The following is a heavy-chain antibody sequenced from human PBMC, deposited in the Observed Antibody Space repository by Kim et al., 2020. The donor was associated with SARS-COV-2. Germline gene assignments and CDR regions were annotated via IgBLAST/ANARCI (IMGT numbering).Heavy chain of an antibody. CDR1: GFTFSSYA. CDR3: AKDRSKGLLWFGELLPVIFDY. D-gene: IGHD3-10*01. V-gene: IGHV3-23*01. J-gene: IGHJ4*02. Sequence: GGSLRLSCAASGFTFSSYAMSWVRQAPGKGLEWVSAISGSGGSTYYADSVKGRFTISRDNSKNTLYLQMNSLRAEDTAVYYCAKDRSKGLLWFGELLPVIFDYWGQGTLVTVSS. CDR2: ISGSGGST.